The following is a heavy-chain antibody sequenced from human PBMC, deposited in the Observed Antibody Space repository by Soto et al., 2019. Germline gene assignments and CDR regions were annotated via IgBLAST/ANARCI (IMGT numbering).Heavy chain of an antibody. D-gene: IGHD1-1*01. CDR1: GFTDSSNY. CDR2: IYSGGRT. CDR3: GSVRYTGGQSLYY. J-gene: IGHJ4*02. Sequence: EVQLVESGGGLVQPGGSLRLSLAASGFTDSSNYMSWVREARGRWLEWVSLIYSGGRTYYADDGKGRFTICRDNSKNTLERQMKTLRGEETYVYNCGSVRYTGGQSLYYWGQGTLVTVSS. V-gene: IGHV3-66*01.